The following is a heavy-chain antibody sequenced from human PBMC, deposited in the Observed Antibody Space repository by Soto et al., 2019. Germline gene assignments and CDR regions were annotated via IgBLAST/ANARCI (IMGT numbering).Heavy chain of an antibody. V-gene: IGHV4-61*01. D-gene: IGHD1-7*01. Sequence: SETLSLTCTVSGGSVSSGSYYWSWIRQPPGKGLEWIGYIYYSGSTNYNPSLKSRVTISVDTSKNQFSLKLSSVTAADTAVYYCAARYNWNYGNWFDPWGQGTLVTVSS. CDR1: GGSVSSGSYY. J-gene: IGHJ5*02. CDR3: AARYNWNYGNWFDP. CDR2: IYYSGST.